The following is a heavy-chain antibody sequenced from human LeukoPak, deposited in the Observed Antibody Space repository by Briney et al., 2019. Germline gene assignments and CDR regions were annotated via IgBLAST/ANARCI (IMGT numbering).Heavy chain of an antibody. CDR1: GLTFSDYA. J-gene: IGHJ4*02. D-gene: IGHD1-7*01. Sequence: GGSLRLSCAASGLTFSDYAMHWVRQAPGKGLEWVAVISKGGSDKYYPGSVRGRFTISRDNSKNTIYLQMDSLRAEDTAIYYCARDYWWNYDYWGQGTLVTVSS. V-gene: IGHV3-30-3*01. CDR2: ISKGGSDK. CDR3: ARDYWWNYDY.